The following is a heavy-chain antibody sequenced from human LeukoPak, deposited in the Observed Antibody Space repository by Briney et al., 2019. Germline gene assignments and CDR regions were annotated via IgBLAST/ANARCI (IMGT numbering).Heavy chain of an antibody. CDR3: ACITMVRGPFGWFDP. CDR1: GGSISSGSYY. CDR2: IYTSGST. D-gene: IGHD3-10*01. J-gene: IGHJ5*02. Sequence: SETLSLTCTVSGGSISSGSYYWSWIRQPAGKGLEWIGRIYTSGSTNYNPSLKSRVTISVDTSKNQFSLKLSSVTAADTAVYYCACITMVRGPFGWFDPWGQGTLVTVSS. V-gene: IGHV4-61*02.